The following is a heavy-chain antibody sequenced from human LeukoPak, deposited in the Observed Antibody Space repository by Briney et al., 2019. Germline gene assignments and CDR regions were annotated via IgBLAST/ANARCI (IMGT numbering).Heavy chain of an antibody. V-gene: IGHV1-8*01. Sequence: ASVKVSCKASGYTFTSCDIHWVRQPTAQGLEWMGWINPNSCNTGYAQKFQGRVTMPRNTSISTAYMELSRMRSEDTAVYYCARGLEVAALFLGYWGQGTLVTVSS. CDR1: GYTFTSCD. J-gene: IGHJ4*02. D-gene: IGHD2-15*01. CDR2: INPNSCNT. CDR3: ARGLEVAALFLGY.